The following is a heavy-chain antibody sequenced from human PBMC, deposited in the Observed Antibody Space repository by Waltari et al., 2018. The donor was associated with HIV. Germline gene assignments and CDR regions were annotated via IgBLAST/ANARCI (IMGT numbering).Heavy chain of an antibody. CDR3: ARVVRYSNYDPNLLH. J-gene: IGHJ1*01. V-gene: IGHV1-2*02. D-gene: IGHD5-12*01. CDR1: GYTFTAFY. CDR2: INPNSGGT. Sequence: CKVSGYTFTAFYMHWVRQAPGQGPEWMGWINPNSGGTKPAEKFQGRVTLTRNTSISTAYMELTGLRFDDTALYYCARVVRYSNYDPNLLHWGQGTLVTVSS.